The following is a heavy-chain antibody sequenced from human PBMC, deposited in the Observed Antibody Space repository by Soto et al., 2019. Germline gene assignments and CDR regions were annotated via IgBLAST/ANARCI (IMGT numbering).Heavy chain of an antibody. CDR1: GFSFSSFG. V-gene: IGHV3-30*18. Sequence: QVQLVESGGGVVQPGRSLRLSCAASGFSFSSFGIHWVRQAPGKGLEWVALISYDGSNKYYADSVKGRFTISRDNSNNTQYLQKNHLGAEDTAVYYRAKDREYFNRNRRPKGNNPEYCGMDVWGQGTPVTVSS. CDR2: ISYDGSNK. D-gene: IGHD3-9*01. J-gene: IGHJ6*02. CDR3: AKDREYFNRNRRPKGNNPEYCGMDV.